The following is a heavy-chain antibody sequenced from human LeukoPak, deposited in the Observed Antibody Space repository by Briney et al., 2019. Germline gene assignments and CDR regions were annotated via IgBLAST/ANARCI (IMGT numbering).Heavy chain of an antibody. CDR2: IYTSGST. Sequence: SETLSLTCTVSGGSISSGDYYWSWIRQPPGKGLEWIGRIYTSGSTNYNPSLKSRVTMSVDTSKNQFSLKLSSVTAADTAVYYCARHGDSSSWYPGAGDYYYGMDVWGQGTTVTVSS. CDR3: ARHGDSSSWYPGAGDYYYGMDV. D-gene: IGHD6-13*01. V-gene: IGHV4-61*02. J-gene: IGHJ6*02. CDR1: GGSISSGDYY.